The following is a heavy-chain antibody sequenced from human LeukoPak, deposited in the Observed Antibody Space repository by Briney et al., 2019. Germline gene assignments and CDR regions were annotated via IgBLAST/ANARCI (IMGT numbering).Heavy chain of an antibody. CDR1: GFTFSSYG. J-gene: IGHJ4*02. CDR2: ITYDGSNK. D-gene: IGHD2-15*01. CDR3: AKDLRRYCSGGSCPVDY. Sequence: GGSLRLSCAASGFTFSSYGMHWVRQAPGKGLEWVAVITYDGSNKYYADSVKGRFTLSRDNSKNTLYLQMNSLRAEDTAVYYCAKDLRRYCSGGSCPVDYWGQGTLVTVSS. V-gene: IGHV3-30*18.